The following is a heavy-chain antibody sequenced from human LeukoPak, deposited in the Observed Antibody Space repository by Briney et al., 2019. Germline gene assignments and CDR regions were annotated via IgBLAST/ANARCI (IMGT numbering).Heavy chain of an antibody. CDR3: ARGGLFGVYYFDY. J-gene: IGHJ4*02. CDR2: IYYSGST. CDR1: GGSISSGGYY. D-gene: IGHD3-3*01. V-gene: IGHV4-31*03. Sequence: PSETLSLTCTVSGGSISSGGYYWSWIRQHPGKGLAWIGYIYYSGSTYYNPSLKSRVTISVDTSKNQFSLKLSSVTAADTAVYYCARGGLFGVYYFDYWGQGTLVTVSS.